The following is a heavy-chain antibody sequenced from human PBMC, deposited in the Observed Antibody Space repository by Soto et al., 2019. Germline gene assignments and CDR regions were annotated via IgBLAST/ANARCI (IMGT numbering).Heavy chain of an antibody. CDR1: GFTFTSSA. Sequence: SVKVSCKASGFTFTSSAVQWVRQARGQRLEWIGWIVVGSGNTNYAQKFQERVTITGEMSTSTAYMELSSLRSDDTAVYYCGRNRLTGSTPWFDPWGQGTLVTV. V-gene: IGHV1-58*01. CDR3: GRNRLTGSTPWFDP. CDR2: IVVGSGNT. D-gene: IGHD1-7*01. J-gene: IGHJ5*02.